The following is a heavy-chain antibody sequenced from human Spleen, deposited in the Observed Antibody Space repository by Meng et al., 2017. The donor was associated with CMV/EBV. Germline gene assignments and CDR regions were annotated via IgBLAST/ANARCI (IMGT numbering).Heavy chain of an antibody. J-gene: IGHJ3*02. Sequence: GESLKISCAASGFTFSSYALSWVRQAPGKGLEWVSYSSSSRSSIYYADSVKGRFTISRDNAKNSLYLQMNSLRAEDTAVYYCARDYCSSTGCYIGDAFDIWGQGTTVTVSS. CDR3: ARDYCSSTGCYIGDAFDI. V-gene: IGHV3-48*04. CDR2: SSSSRSSI. D-gene: IGHD2-2*02. CDR1: GFTFSSYA.